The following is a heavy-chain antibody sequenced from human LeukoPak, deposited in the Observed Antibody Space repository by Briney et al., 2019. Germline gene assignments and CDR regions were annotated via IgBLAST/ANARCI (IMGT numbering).Heavy chain of an antibody. V-gene: IGHV1-46*01. D-gene: IGHD2-2*01. CDR3: ARDSRSVIWYQLLFGYFQH. Sequence: ASVKVSCKASGYTFTGYYMHWVRQAPGQGLEWMGIINLSGGSTSYAQKFQGRVTMTRDMSTSTVYMELSSLRSEDTAVYYCARDSRSVIWYQLLFGYFQHWGQGTLVTVSS. CDR2: INLSGGST. J-gene: IGHJ1*01. CDR1: GYTFTGYY.